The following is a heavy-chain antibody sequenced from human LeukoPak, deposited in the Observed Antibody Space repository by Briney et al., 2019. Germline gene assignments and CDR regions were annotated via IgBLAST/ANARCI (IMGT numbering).Heavy chain of an antibody. CDR1: GYTFTSYG. CDR3: AREERYCTNGVCLFDY. CDR2: MNPNSGNA. D-gene: IGHD2-8*01. Sequence: GASVKVSCKASGYTFTSYGINWVRQATGQGLEWMGWMNPNSGNAGYAQKFQGRVTMTRNTSISTAYMELSSLRSEDTAVYYCAREERYCTNGVCLFDYWGQGTLVTASS. V-gene: IGHV1-8*02. J-gene: IGHJ4*02.